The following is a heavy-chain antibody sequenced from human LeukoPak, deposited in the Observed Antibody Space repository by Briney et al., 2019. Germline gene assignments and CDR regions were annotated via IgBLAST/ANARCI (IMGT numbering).Heavy chain of an antibody. CDR1: GYTFTSYA. J-gene: IGHJ4*02. CDR2: IDVANGKT. D-gene: IGHD6-13*01. V-gene: IGHV1-3*01. Sequence: ASVKVSCKASGYTFTSYAMHWVRQAPGQRLEWVGWIDVANGKTRYSQKFQGRVIVTRDTSATTAYMELSSLRSEDTAVYYCARDGGGSSSWFGGDWGQGTLVTVSS. CDR3: ARDGGGSSSWFGGD.